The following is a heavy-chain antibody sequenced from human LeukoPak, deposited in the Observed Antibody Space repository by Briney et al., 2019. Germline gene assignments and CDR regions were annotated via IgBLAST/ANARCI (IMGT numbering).Heavy chain of an antibody. D-gene: IGHD3-10*01. CDR3: ARASFRLVRGVITHDAFDI. CDR2: IIPILGIA. Sequence: ASVKVSCKASGGTFSSYAISWVRQAPGQGPEWMGRIIPILGIANYAQKFQGRVTITADKSTSTAYMELSSLRSEDTAVYYCARASFRLVRGVITHDAFDIWGQGTMVTVSS. CDR1: GGTFSSYA. J-gene: IGHJ3*02. V-gene: IGHV1-69*04.